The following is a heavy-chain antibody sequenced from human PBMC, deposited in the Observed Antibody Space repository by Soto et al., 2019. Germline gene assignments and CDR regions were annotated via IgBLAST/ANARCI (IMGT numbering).Heavy chain of an antibody. Sequence: LTGGSLRLSCAASGFTFSNYGMHWVRQAPGKGLEWVAVIWYDGSYKYYADSVKGRFTISRDNSRTTLYLQMNSLRAEDTAVYYCAKDEGRYTYGLRDCRGQGTLVTVSS. J-gene: IGHJ4*02. CDR1: GFTFSNYG. V-gene: IGHV3-33*06. CDR3: AKDEGRYTYGLRDC. D-gene: IGHD5-18*01. CDR2: IWYDGSYK.